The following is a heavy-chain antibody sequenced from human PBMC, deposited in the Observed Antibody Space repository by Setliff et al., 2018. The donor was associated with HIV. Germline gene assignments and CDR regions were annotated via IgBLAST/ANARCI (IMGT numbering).Heavy chain of an antibody. J-gene: IGHJ6*02. Sequence: SETLSLTCTVSGGSISNYYWSWIRQPPGKGLEWIGYIYSTGYTNYHPSLKTRATISLDTSKSQFSLRLTSVTATDTAVYYCARRSIVGVTRGFYYYGLDVWGQGTTVTVSS. CDR3: ARRSIVGVTRGFYYYGLDV. D-gene: IGHD1-26*01. CDR2: IYSTGYT. CDR1: GGSISNYY. V-gene: IGHV4-4*09.